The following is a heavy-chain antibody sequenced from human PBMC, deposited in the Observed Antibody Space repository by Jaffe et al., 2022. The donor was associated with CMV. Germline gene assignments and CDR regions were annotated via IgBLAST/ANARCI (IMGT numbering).Heavy chain of an antibody. CDR3: ARPPLKWAVDRLAFDI. J-gene: IGHJ3*02. V-gene: IGHV4-39*01. CDR2: IYYSGST. CDR1: GGSISSSSYY. D-gene: IGHD1-26*01. Sequence: QLQLQESGPGLVKPSETLSLTCTVSGGSISSSSYYWGWIRQPPGKGLEWIGSIYYSGSTYYNPSLKSRVTISVDTSKNQFSLKLSSVTAADTAVYYCARPPLKWAVDRLAFDIWGQGTMVTVSS.